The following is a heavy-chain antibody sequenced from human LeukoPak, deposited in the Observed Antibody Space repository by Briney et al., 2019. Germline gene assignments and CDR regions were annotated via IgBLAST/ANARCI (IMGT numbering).Heavy chain of an antibody. J-gene: IGHJ4*02. V-gene: IGHV4-4*07. CDR3: ASGRYSSSWYGGTTFDY. CDR1: GGSISSYY. D-gene: IGHD6-13*01. Sequence: SETLSLTCSVSGGSISSYYWSWIRQPAGKGLEWIGRIYTSGSTNYNPSLKSRVTMSVDTSKNQFSLKLSSVTAADTAVYYCASGRYSSSWYGGTTFDYWGQGTLVTVSS. CDR2: IYTSGST.